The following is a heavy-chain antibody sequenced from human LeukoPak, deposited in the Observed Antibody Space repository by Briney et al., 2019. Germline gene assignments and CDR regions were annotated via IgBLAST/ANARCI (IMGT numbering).Heavy chain of an antibody. Sequence: SETLSLTCAVSGYSISSNHWWGLIRQPPGKGLEWIGYIFYAGSTYYNPSLKSRVTMSVDTSKNQFSLRLSSVTAVDTAVYYCAKIGSILGAAWVDYWGQGTLVSVSS. J-gene: IGHJ4*02. CDR3: AKIGSILGAAWVDY. CDR1: GYSISSNHW. D-gene: IGHD3-3*02. CDR2: IFYAGST. V-gene: IGHV4-28*01.